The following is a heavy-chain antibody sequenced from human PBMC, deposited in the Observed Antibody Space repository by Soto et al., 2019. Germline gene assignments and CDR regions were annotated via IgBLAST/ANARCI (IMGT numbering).Heavy chain of an antibody. Sequence: PSETLSLTCTVSGDPISRSSYYWCWIRQPPGKGLEWIGTIYYSGSTYYNPSLKSRVTISVDTSKNQFSLNLSSVAAADTAVYYCARKRYDSSGYLDCWGQGTLVT. D-gene: IGHD3-22*01. CDR3: ARKRYDSSGYLDC. J-gene: IGHJ4*02. CDR1: GDPISRSSYY. CDR2: IYYSGST. V-gene: IGHV4-39*01.